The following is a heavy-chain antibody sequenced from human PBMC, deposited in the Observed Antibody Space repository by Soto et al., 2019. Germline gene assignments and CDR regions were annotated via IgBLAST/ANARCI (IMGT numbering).Heavy chain of an antibody. Sequence: GGSLRLSCAASGFTFSLYDIHWVRQATGKRLEWVSAIGPAGDTSYPGSVKGRFTISRENAKNSLYLQMNSLRAGDTAVYYCARAAGSGYMDVWGKGTTVTVSS. CDR2: IGPAGDT. CDR1: GFTFSLYD. V-gene: IGHV3-13*01. CDR3: ARAAGSGYMDV. D-gene: IGHD3-10*01. J-gene: IGHJ6*03.